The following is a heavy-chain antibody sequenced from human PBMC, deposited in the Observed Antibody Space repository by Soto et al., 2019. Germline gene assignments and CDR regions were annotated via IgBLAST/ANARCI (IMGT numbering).Heavy chain of an antibody. Sequence: GASVKVSCKASGYTFTSYAMHWVRQAPGQRLEWMGWINAGNGNTTYAQNVLGRVTMTTDTSTNTAYMELRSLRSDDTAVYYCARGITIFGVVPCMDVWGQGTTVTVSS. V-gene: IGHV1-3*01. J-gene: IGHJ6*02. CDR1: GYTFTSYA. D-gene: IGHD3-3*01. CDR2: INAGNGNT. CDR3: ARGITIFGVVPCMDV.